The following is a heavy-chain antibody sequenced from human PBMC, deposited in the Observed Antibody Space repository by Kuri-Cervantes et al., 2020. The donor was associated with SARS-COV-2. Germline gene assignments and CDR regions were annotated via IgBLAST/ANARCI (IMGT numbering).Heavy chain of an antibody. D-gene: IGHD3-3*01. V-gene: IGHV1-69*13. CDR1: GGTFSSYA. CDR2: IIPIFGTP. CDR3: ARASGAFGVVIGLGWFDP. J-gene: IGHJ5*02. Sequence: SVKVSCKASGGTFSSYALSWVRQAPGQGLVWMGGIIPIFGTPNYAQKFQGRLTITADESTSTAYMELSSLRSEDTAVYYCARASGAFGVVIGLGWFDPWGQGTLVTVSS.